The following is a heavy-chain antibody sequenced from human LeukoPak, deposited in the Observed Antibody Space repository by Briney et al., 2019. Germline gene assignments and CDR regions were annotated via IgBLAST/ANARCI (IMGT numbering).Heavy chain of an antibody. D-gene: IGHD5-12*01. CDR2: INPNSGGT. CDR1: GYTFTGYC. J-gene: IGHJ4*02. CDR3: ARDGKRGYSGYGPIDY. V-gene: IGHV1-2*02. Sequence: ASVKVSCKAPGYTFTGYCMHWARQAPGQGLEWMGWINPNSGGTNYAQKFQGRVTMTRDASISTAYMELSRLRSDDTAVYYRARDGKRGYSGYGPIDYWGQGTLVTVSS.